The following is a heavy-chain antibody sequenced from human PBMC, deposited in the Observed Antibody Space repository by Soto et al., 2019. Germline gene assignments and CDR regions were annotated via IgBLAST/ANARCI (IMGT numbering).Heavy chain of an antibody. D-gene: IGHD2-21*01. V-gene: IGHV3-9*01. J-gene: IGHJ4*02. CDR2: ITWNGTIT. CDR1: GFTFDDFA. CDR3: AKGGPDAFCGGGRCYFES. Sequence: EVHLVDSGGGLAQPGRSLRLSCAASGFTFDDFAMHWVRRVPGKGLEWVSSITWNGTITGYADSVKGRFFISRDNAKNSLYLQMNSLRREDTALYYCAKGGPDAFCGGGRCYFESWGQGTQVTVSS.